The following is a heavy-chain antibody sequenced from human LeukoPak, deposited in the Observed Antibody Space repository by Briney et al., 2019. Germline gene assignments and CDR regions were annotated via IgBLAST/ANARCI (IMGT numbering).Heavy chain of an antibody. CDR2: ISGSGGST. D-gene: IGHD3-22*01. V-gene: IGHV3-23*01. J-gene: IGHJ4*02. CDR3: AKESYYDSSGYYELDY. Sequence: PGGSLRLSCAASGFTFSSYGMSWVRQAPGKGLEWVSAISGSGGSTYYADSVKGRFTISRDNSKNTLYLQMNSLRAEDTAVYYCAKESYYDSSGYYELDYWGQGTLVTVSS. CDR1: GFTFSSYG.